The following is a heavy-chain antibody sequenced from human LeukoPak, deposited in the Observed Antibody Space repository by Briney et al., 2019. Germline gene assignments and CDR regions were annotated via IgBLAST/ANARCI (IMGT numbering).Heavy chain of an antibody. V-gene: IGHV7-4-1*02. J-gene: IGHJ6*02. Sequence: ASVKVSCKASGYTFTSYAMNWVRQAPGQGLEWMGWINTNTGNPTYAQGFTGRFVFSLDTSVSTAYLQISSLEAEDTAVYYCGRTLQPVWYYYGMDVWGQGTTVTVSS. CDR1: GYTFTSYA. D-gene: IGHD3-16*01. CDR2: INTNTGNP. CDR3: GRTLQPVWYYYGMDV.